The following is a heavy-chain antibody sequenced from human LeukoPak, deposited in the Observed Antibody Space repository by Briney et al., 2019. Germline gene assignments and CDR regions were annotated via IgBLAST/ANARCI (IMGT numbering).Heavy chain of an antibody. CDR2: IYYSGST. D-gene: IGHD6-19*01. Sequence: SETLSLTCAVYGGSFSGYYWSWIRQPPGKGLEWIGYIYYSGSTNYNPSLKSRVTISVDTSKNQFSLKLSSVTAADTAVYYCARATGSYSSGWYYFDYWGQGTLVTVSS. J-gene: IGHJ4*02. V-gene: IGHV4-59*01. CDR1: GGSFSGYY. CDR3: ARATGSYSSGWYYFDY.